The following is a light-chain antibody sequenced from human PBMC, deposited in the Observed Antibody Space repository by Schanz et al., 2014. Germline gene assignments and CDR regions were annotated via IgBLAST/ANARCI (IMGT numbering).Light chain of an antibody. CDR2: GAS. V-gene: IGKV3-20*01. J-gene: IGKJ2*01. CDR1: QSVSSSY. CDR3: QRYGGSPMYA. Sequence: EIVLTQSPGTLSLSPGERATLSCRASQSVSSSYLAWYQQKPGQAPRLLIFGASSRATGIPDRFSGSGSGTDFILTISRLAPEDSAVYYCQRYGGSPMYAFGQGTKLEIK.